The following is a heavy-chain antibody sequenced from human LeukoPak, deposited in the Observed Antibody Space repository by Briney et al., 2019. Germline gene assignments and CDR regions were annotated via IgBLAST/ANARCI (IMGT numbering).Heavy chain of an antibody. CDR2: ISYDGTNK. CDR1: RFTFNRYG. Sequence: PGGSLRLSCTASRFTFNRYGMHWVRQAPGKGLEWVAVISYDGTNKYYADSVKGRFTISRDNSKNTLYLQMHSVRAEDTAVYYCAKDQAYCTGGNCYYYFYYLDVWGRGTTVTVSS. J-gene: IGHJ6*03. V-gene: IGHV3-30*18. D-gene: IGHD2-15*01. CDR3: AKDQAYCTGGNCYYYFYYLDV.